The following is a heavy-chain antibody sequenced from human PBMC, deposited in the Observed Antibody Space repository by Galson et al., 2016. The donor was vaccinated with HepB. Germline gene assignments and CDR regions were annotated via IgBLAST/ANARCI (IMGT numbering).Heavy chain of an antibody. CDR3: AKENFRVKVPGARFES. CDR1: GFNFSNYA. V-gene: IGHV3-23*01. Sequence: SLRLSCAASGFNFSNYAMNWVRKAPGKGLEWVSGISGSGGISFYGDFVKGRFTISRDDAKSTLFLQLHSLSAEDSAVYYCAKENFRVKVPGARFESWGQGTLVTVSS. J-gene: IGHJ4*02. CDR2: ISGSGGIS. D-gene: IGHD4/OR15-4a*01.